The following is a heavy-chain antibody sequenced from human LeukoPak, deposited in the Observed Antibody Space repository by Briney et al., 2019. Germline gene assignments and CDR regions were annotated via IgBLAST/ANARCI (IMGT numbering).Heavy chain of an antibody. J-gene: IGHJ4*02. D-gene: IGHD4-23*01. Sequence: SETLSLTCTVSGGSISNYYWSWFRQPPGKGLEWIGHIHYSGSTIYNPSLKSRVTISVDTSKNQFSLKLSPVTAADPAVYPCARWRGPGNGLDSWGQGTLATVSS. CDR3: ARWRGPGNGLDS. V-gene: IGHV4-59*01. CDR2: IHYSGST. CDR1: GGSISNYY.